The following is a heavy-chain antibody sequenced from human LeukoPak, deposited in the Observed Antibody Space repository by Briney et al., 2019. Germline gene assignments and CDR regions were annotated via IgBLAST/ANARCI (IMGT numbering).Heavy chain of an antibody. CDR3: ARAGGHSWYFDY. D-gene: IGHD3-16*01. V-gene: IGHV3-48*01. CDR1: GFTFSSYS. Sequence: SLILSCAASGFTFSSYSMNWVRHAPGKGLEWVSYIRYSGSPTHYADSVKGRFTISRDNAKNSLYLQMNSLRGEDTAVYYCARAGGHSWYFDYWGQGDLVTVSS. CDR2: IRYSGSPT. J-gene: IGHJ4*02.